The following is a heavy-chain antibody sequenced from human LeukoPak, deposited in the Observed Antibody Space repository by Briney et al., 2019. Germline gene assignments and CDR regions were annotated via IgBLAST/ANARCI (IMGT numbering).Heavy chain of an antibody. CDR3: ARMSGYCSGGSCYGNNWFDP. V-gene: IGHV1-69*13. Sequence: SVKVSCKASGGTFSSYAISWVRQAPGQGLEWMGGIIPIFGTANYAQKFQGRVTITADESTSTAYMELSSLRSEDTAVYYCARMSGYCSGGSCYGNNWFDPWGQGTLVTVSS. J-gene: IGHJ5*02. D-gene: IGHD2-15*01. CDR2: IIPIFGTA. CDR1: GGTFSSYA.